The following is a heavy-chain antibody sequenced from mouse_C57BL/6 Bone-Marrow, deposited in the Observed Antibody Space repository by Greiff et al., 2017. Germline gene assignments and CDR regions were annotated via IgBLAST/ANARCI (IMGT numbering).Heavy chain of an antibody. CDR1: GYAFSSYW. CDR3: ARWAYYYGSSFAMDY. J-gene: IGHJ4*01. CDR2: IYPGDGDT. V-gene: IGHV1-80*01. D-gene: IGHD1-1*01. Sequence: QVQLQQSGAELVKPGASVKISCKASGYAFSSYWMNWVKQRPGKGLEWIGQIYPGDGDTNYHGKFKGKATLTADKSSSTAYMQLSSLTSEDSAVYFCARWAYYYGSSFAMDYWGQGTSVTVSS.